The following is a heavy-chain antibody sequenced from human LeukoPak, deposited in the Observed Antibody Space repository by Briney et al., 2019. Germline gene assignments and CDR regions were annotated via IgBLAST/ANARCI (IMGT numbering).Heavy chain of an antibody. CDR2: IAWDDDK. CDR1: GFSLSTRGMR. CDR3: ARDTTYYYDSSGSTLRWFDP. D-gene: IGHD3-22*01. Sequence: SGPTLVNPTQTLTLTCTFSGFSLSTRGMRVSWIRQPPGKALEWLARIAWDDDKFYSTSLKTRLTISKDTSKNQVVITMTNMDPVDTATYYCARDTTYYYDSSGSTLRWFDPWGQGTLVTVSS. V-gene: IGHV2-70*04. J-gene: IGHJ5*02.